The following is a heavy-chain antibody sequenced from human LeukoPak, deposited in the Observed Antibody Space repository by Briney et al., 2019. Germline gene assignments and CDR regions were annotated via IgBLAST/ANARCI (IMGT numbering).Heavy chain of an antibody. J-gene: IGHJ4*02. Sequence: SETLSLTCAVYGASFTGNCWSWIPQPPGKGREWIGEINHRGSTNYNPSLNSRATISVDTSKNQISHTLISVTTAETAVYYCARRKAPMNPLTGWGQGTLVTVSS. D-gene: IGHD3-9*01. CDR3: ARRKAPMNPLTG. CDR2: INHRGST. V-gene: IGHV4-34*01. CDR1: GASFTGNC.